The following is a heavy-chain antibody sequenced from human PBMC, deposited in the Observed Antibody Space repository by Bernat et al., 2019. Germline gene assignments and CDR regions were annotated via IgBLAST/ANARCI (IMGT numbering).Heavy chain of an antibody. CDR3: ARDCPKIVVGWFDP. CDR1: GYTFTNYW. Sequence: QVQLVQSGAEVKKPGASVTLSCKASGYTFTNYWMCWVRQAPGQGLEWMGIINPKDGNRNYAQKFQGRVTMTTDTSTSTVYMELSSLRSEDTAVYYCARDCPKIVVGWFDPWGPGTLVTVSS. V-gene: IGHV1-46*03. J-gene: IGHJ5*02. D-gene: IGHD3-22*01. CDR2: INPKDGNR.